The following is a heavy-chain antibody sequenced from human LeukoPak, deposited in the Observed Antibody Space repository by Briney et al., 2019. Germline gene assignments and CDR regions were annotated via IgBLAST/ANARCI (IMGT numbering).Heavy chain of an antibody. CDR1: EVTFSTYT. Sequence: GGSLRLSCAASEVTFSTYTMTWVRQAPGKGLEWVSSISGSGSYIYYADSLKGRFTISRDNAKNSLFLQMNSLRAEDTAVYYCARDLNARNSYELGYWGQGTLVTVSS. D-gene: IGHD5-12*01. CDR2: ISGSGSYI. CDR3: ARDLNARNSYELGY. V-gene: IGHV3-21*01. J-gene: IGHJ4*02.